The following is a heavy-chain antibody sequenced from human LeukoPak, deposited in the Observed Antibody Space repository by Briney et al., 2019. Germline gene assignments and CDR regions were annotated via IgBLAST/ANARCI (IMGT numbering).Heavy chain of an antibody. J-gene: IGHJ5*02. D-gene: IGHD6-6*01. CDR1: GFTFSSYS. Sequence: GGSLRLSCAASGFTFSSYSMNWVRQAPGKGLEWVSYISSSGSTIYYADSVKGRFTISRDNAKNSLYLQMNSLRAEDTAVYYCARDSSSPHHILGFDPWGQGTLVTVSS. CDR3: ARDSSSPHHILGFDP. CDR2: ISSSGSTI. V-gene: IGHV3-48*04.